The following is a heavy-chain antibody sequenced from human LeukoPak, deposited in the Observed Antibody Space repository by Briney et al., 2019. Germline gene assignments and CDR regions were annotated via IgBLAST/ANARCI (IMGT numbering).Heavy chain of an antibody. J-gene: IGHJ3*01. CDR2: IYDSGST. CDR1: GVSISNYY. V-gene: IGHV4-59*08. D-gene: IGHD5-12*01. Sequence: SETLSLTCAVSGVSISNYYWSWVRQPPGKGLEWVGYIYDSGSTNYCPSLKSRFTISVDKSKNQLSLKLSSVTAEDTAVYYCARHRNSGYKSCAIDVWGQGTTVTVSS. CDR3: ARHRNSGYKSCAIDV.